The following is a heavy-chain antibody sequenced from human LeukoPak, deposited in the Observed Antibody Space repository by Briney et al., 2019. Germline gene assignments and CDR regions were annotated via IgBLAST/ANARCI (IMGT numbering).Heavy chain of an antibody. CDR1: GFTFSNYW. CDR3: VRDAMSSGGAFDI. V-gene: IGHV3-7*01. Sequence: GGSLRLSCAVSGFTFSNYWMSWVRQAPGKGLEWVVNIKQDGSEKYYVDSVKGRFTIVRDNAKNSLDLQMNSLRAEDTAVYYCVRDAMSSGGAFDIWGQGTMVIVSS. D-gene: IGHD3-10*01. CDR2: IKQDGSEK. J-gene: IGHJ3*02.